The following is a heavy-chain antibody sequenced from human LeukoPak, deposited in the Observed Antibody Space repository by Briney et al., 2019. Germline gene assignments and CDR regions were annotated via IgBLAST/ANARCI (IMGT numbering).Heavy chain of an antibody. J-gene: IGHJ4*02. CDR3: ARLGYCSGGSCAQFDY. Sequence: SETLSLTCTVSGGSISSYYWSWIRQPPGKGLEWIGYIYYSGSTNYNPSLKSRVTISVDTSKNQFSLKLSSVTAADTAVYYCARLGYCSGGSCAQFDYWGQGTLVTVSS. V-gene: IGHV4-59*08. CDR1: GGSISSYY. D-gene: IGHD2-15*01. CDR2: IYYSGST.